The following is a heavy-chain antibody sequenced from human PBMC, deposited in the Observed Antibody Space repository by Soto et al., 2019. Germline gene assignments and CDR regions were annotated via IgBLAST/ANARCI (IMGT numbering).Heavy chain of an antibody. CDR1: GFTFSSYA. Sequence: EVQLLESGGGLVQPGGSLRLSCAASGFTFSSYAMSWVRQAPGKGLEWVSAISGSGGSTYYADSVKGRFTISRDNSKNTLYLQMNSLRAEDTAVYYCVKDLSLLWFGDAFDYWGQGTLVTVSS. V-gene: IGHV3-23*01. D-gene: IGHD3-10*01. J-gene: IGHJ4*02. CDR3: VKDLSLLWFGDAFDY. CDR2: ISGSGGST.